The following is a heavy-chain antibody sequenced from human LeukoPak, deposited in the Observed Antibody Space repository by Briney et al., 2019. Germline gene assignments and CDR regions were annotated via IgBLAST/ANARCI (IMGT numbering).Heavy chain of an antibody. CDR3: ARETLCSGGSCRYFDY. CDR2: ISYDGSNK. J-gene: IGHJ4*02. Sequence: GGSLRLSCAASGFTFSSYAMHWVRQAPGKGLEWVAVISYDGSNKYYADSVKGRFTISRDNSKNTLYLQMNSLRAEDTAVYYCARETLCSGGSCRYFDYWGQGTLVTVSS. D-gene: IGHD2-15*01. V-gene: IGHV3-30-3*01. CDR1: GFTFSSYA.